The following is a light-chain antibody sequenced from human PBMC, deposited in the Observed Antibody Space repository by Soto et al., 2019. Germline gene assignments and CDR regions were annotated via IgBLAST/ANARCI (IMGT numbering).Light chain of an antibody. J-gene: IGKJ1*01. CDR1: QSISSY. Sequence: EVVLTQSPDTLSLPPGERATLSCRASQSISSYLAWYQQKPGQAPRLLIYGASSRATGIPDRFSGSGSGTDFTLTISRLEPEDFAVYYCQQYGSSPKTFGQGTKVDIK. CDR3: QQYGSSPKT. CDR2: GAS. V-gene: IGKV3-20*01.